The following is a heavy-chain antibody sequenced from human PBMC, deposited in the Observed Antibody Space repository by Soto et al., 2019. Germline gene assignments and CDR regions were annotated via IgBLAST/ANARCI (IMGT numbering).Heavy chain of an antibody. CDR1: GFTFSLYS. CDR2: ISRSSTGI. J-gene: IGHJ6*02. CDR3: AGAVTWGLDV. D-gene: IGHD3-16*01. Sequence: EVQLVESGGGLVQPGGSLRLSCAASGFTFSLYSMSWVRQAPGRGLEWVSYISRSSTGIHYADSVKGRFTISRDDATNSMPLQMNSLRDGDTAVYYCAGAVTWGLDVWGQGTTVSISS. V-gene: IGHV3-48*02.